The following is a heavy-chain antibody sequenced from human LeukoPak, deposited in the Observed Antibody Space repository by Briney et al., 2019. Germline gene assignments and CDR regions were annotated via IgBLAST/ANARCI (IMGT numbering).Heavy chain of an antibody. D-gene: IGHD1-26*01. Sequence: SETLPLTCTVSGGSISSSSYYWGWIRQPPGKGLEWIGSIYYSGSTYYNPSLKSRVTISVDTSKNQFSLKLSSVTAADTAVYYCATSFSGSYYNWFDPWGQGTLVTVSS. CDR3: ATSFSGSYYNWFDP. J-gene: IGHJ5*02. V-gene: IGHV4-39*07. CDR1: GGSISSSSYY. CDR2: IYYSGST.